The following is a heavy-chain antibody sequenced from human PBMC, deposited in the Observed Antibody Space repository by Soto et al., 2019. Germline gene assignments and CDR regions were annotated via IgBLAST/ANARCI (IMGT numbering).Heavy chain of an antibody. Sequence: SVKVSCKASGGAFSRNAMSWVRLAPGQGLEWMGGIIPMFGRPNYAQKFRGRVTINADVSTSTAYMDLSSLRSDDTAIYYCVRGTRDCSTTSCYTPQGSFHYGTDVWSQGTTVTVS. J-gene: IGHJ6*02. V-gene: IGHV1-69*13. CDR1: GGAFSRNA. CDR3: VRGTRDCSTTSCYTPQGSFHYGTDV. D-gene: IGHD2-2*02. CDR2: IIPMFGRP.